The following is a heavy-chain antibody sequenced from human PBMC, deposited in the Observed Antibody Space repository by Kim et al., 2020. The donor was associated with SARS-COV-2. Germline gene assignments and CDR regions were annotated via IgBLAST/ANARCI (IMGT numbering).Heavy chain of an antibody. CDR2: ISAYNGNT. D-gene: IGHD2-2*01. CDR3: ARASVYCSSTSCYYYYGMDV. CDR1: GYTFTSYG. J-gene: IGHJ6*02. Sequence: ASVKVSCKASGYTFTSYGISWVRQAPGQGLEWMGWISAYNGNTNYAQKLQGRVTMTTDTSTSTAYMELRSLRSDDTAVYYCARASVYCSSTSCYYYYGMDVWGQGTTVTVSS. V-gene: IGHV1-18*01.